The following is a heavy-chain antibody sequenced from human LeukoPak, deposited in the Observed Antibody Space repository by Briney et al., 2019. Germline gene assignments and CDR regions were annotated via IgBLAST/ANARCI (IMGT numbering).Heavy chain of an antibody. CDR3: ARQGVVPNKAGWYFDL. V-gene: IGHV4-39*01. CDR1: DGSMSSTDHF. J-gene: IGHJ2*01. D-gene: IGHD3-10*01. CDR2: FYYTGTI. Sequence: PSETLSLTCIVSDGSMSSTDHFWGWIRQPPGKGLEWIGSFYYTGTIFYSPSLESRGTISIDTSQNQFSLKIRSATAADTAVYYCARQGVVPNKAGWYFDLWGRGALVTVSS.